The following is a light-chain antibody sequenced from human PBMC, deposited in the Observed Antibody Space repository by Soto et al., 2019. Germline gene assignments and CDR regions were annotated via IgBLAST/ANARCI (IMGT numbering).Light chain of an antibody. CDR1: QDISTW. CDR3: QQANSFPPT. CDR2: AAS. J-gene: IGKJ1*01. Sequence: DIQMTQSPSSVSASVGDRVTITCRASQDISTWLAWYQQKPGEAPKLLISAASSLETGVPSRFSGSGSATDFTLTISSLQPEDFATYFCQQANSFPPTFGQGTKV. V-gene: IGKV1-12*01.